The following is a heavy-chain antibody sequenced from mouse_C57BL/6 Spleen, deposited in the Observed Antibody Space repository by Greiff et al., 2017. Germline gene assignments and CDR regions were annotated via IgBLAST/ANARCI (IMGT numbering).Heavy chain of an antibody. CDR1: GYTFTSYW. Sequence: VQLQQPGAELVMPGASVKLSCKASGYTFTSYWMHWVKQRPGQGLEWIGEIDPSDSYTNYNQKFKGKSTLTVDKSSSTAYMKLSSLTSEDSAVYYFARGGYRYDWMAYWGQGTLVTVSA. CDR3: ARGGYRYDWMAY. D-gene: IGHD2-14*01. CDR2: IDPSDSYT. J-gene: IGHJ3*01. V-gene: IGHV1-69*01.